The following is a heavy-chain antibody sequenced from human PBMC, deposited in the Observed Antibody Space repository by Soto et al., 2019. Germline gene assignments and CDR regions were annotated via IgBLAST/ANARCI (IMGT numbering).Heavy chain of an antibody. V-gene: IGHV3-9*01. Sequence: EVQLVESGGGLVQPGRSLRLSCAASGFTFDDYAMHWVRQVTGQGLEWVSGINWNSGSIGYADSVKGRFAISRDNAKNSLHLQMNSLRAEDTACYYCVKDESINWYSGHFRHWGQGTLVTVSS. D-gene: IGHD6-13*01. CDR2: INWNSGSI. J-gene: IGHJ1*01. CDR3: VKDESINWYSGHFRH. CDR1: GFTFDDYA.